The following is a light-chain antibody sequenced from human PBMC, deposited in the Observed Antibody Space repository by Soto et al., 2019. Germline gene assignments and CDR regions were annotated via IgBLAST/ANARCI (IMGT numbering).Light chain of an antibody. J-gene: IGKJ4*01. CDR3: RQCRNWPLT. CDR1: QNVYNN. Sequence: EIVMTQSPATLSVSPGEGATLSCKASQNVYNNLAWYQQRPGQPPRLLIYDASTRATGISARFXGSGXGTXXXXXXXXXQSEDFAXYFCRQCRNWPLTFGGGTKVEIK. V-gene: IGKV3-15*01. CDR2: DAS.